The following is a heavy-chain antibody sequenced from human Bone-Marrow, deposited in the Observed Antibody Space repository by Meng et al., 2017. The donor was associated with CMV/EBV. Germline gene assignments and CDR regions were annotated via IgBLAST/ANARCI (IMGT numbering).Heavy chain of an antibody. D-gene: IGHD3-9*01. V-gene: IGHV4-31*03. CDR3: ARDLTSTGYYVFDP. CDR2: IYYSGST. CDR1: GGSISSGGYY. J-gene: IGHJ5*02. Sequence: SETLSLTCTVSGGSISSGGYYWSWIRQHPGKGLEWIGYIYYSGSTYYNPSLKSRVTISIDTSKNQFSLKLSAVTAADTAVYYCARDLTSTGYYVFDPWGQGTLVTVSS.